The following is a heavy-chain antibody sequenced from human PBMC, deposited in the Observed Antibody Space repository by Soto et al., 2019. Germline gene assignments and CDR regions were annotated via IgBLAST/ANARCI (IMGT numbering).Heavy chain of an antibody. D-gene: IGHD6-6*01. CDR1: GGSISSSNW. J-gene: IGHJ6*02. V-gene: IGHV4-4*02. CDR3: ARGRHGVSIAARQPDYYGMDV. Sequence: SETLSLTCAVSGGSISSSNWWSWVRQPPGKGLEWIGEIYHSGSTNYNPSLKSRVTISVDKSKNQFSLKLSSVTAADTAVYYCARGRHGVSIAARQPDYYGMDVWGQGTTVTVSS. CDR2: IYHSGST.